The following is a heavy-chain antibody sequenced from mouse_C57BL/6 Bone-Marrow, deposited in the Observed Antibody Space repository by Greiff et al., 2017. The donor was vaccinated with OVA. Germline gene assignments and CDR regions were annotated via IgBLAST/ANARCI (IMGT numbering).Heavy chain of an antibody. CDR3: TTSCWGAMDY. Sequence: EVKLVESGAELVRPGASVKLSCTASGFNIKDDYMHWVKQRPEQGLEWIGWIDPENGDTEYASKFQGKATITADTSSNTAYLQLSSLTSEDTAVYYCTTSCWGAMDYWGQGTSVTVSS. CDR1: GFNIKDDY. V-gene: IGHV14-4*01. D-gene: IGHD4-1*01. J-gene: IGHJ4*01. CDR2: IDPENGDT.